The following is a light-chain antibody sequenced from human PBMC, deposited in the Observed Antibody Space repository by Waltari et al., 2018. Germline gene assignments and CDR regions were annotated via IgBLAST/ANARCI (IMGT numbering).Light chain of an antibody. V-gene: IGKV3-11*01. CDR2: DAS. Sequence: EIVLTQSPATLSLSPGEGATLSCRASQSFSSNLAWYQQKPGQAPRLLIYDASNRATGIPARFNGSGSGTDFTLTISRLEPDDFAVYYCQQRSNWPPYTFGQGTKLEIK. CDR3: QQRSNWPPYT. CDR1: QSFSSN. J-gene: IGKJ2*01.